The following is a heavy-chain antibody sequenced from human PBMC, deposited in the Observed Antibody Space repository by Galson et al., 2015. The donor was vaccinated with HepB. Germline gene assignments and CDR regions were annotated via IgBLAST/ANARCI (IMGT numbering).Heavy chain of an antibody. V-gene: IGHV3-23*01. CDR3: AKLEAVAGGAFDV. D-gene: IGHD6-19*01. CDR2: ISGSATSP. CDR1: GFTFSSYA. J-gene: IGHJ3*01. Sequence: SLRLSCAASGFTFSSYAMSWVRQAPGKGPEWVATISGSATSPNYADSVKGRFTISRDNSKNTLYLQMNSLRAEDTAVYYCAKLEAVAGGAFDVWGQGTMVTVSS.